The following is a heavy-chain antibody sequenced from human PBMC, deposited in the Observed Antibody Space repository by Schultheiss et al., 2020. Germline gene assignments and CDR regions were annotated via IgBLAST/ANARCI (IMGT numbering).Heavy chain of an antibody. J-gene: IGHJ3*02. CDR2: IYYSGST. CDR3: ARDSGSYDAFDI. V-gene: IGHV4-31*11. D-gene: IGHD1-26*01. Sequence: SETLSLTCAVSGGSISSGGYYWSWIRQPPGKGLEWIGYIYYSGSTYYNPSLKSRVTISVDTSKNQFSLKLSSVTAADTAVYYCARDSGSYDAFDIWGQGTMVNVSS. CDR1: GGSISSGGYY.